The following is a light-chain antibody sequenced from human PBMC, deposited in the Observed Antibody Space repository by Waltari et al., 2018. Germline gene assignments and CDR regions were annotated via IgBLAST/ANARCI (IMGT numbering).Light chain of an antibody. CDR3: QQYYSTPWT. CDR2: CAS. Sequence: DIVMTQSPDVLSVSLGERATINCTSTQSVLYSSNNKNFLAWYQQKPVQPPKLLLYCASTLQSGVPDRVSGSGSGTDFALTISSLQAEDVAVYYWQQYYSTPWTFGQGTKVETK. J-gene: IGKJ1*01. V-gene: IGKV4-1*01. CDR1: QSVLYSSNNKNF.